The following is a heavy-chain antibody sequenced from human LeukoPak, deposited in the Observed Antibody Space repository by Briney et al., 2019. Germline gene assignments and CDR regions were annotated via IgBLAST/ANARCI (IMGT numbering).Heavy chain of an antibody. J-gene: IGHJ5*02. CDR1: GSTFTSYY. Sequence: ASVKVSCKASGSTFTSYYMHWVRQAPGQGLEWMGIINPSGGSTSYAQKFQGRVTMTRDTSTSTAYMELSSLRSEDTAVYYCARQVGAPGHWFDPWGQGTLVTVSS. V-gene: IGHV1-46*01. CDR2: INPSGGST. CDR3: ARQVGAPGHWFDP. D-gene: IGHD1-26*01.